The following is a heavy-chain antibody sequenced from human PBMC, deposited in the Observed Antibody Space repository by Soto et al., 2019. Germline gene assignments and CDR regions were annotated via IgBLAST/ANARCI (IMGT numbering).Heavy chain of an antibody. CDR1: GFTFDDYA. V-gene: IGHV3-9*01. D-gene: IGHD3-10*01. Sequence: EVQLVESGGGLVQPGRSLRLSCAASGFTFDDYAMHWVRQAPGKGLEWVSGISWNSGSIGYADSVKGRFTISRDNAKNSLYLQMNSLRAEDTALYYCAKDFGSGSYHNDAFDIWVQGTMVTVSS. CDR2: ISWNSGSI. CDR3: AKDFGSGSYHNDAFDI. J-gene: IGHJ3*02.